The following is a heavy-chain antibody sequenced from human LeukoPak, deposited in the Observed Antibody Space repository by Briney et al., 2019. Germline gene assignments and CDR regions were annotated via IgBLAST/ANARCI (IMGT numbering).Heavy chain of an antibody. CDR1: GGSFSGYY. V-gene: IGHV4-34*01. Sequence: SETLSLTCAVYGGSFSGYYWNWIRQPPGKGLEWIGEISHSGSASYNPSLKSRVTISLDTSKNQFSLKLSSVTAADTAVYFCARGDYDYVWGSYRSSCGFDIWGRGTMVTVSS. CDR2: ISHSGSA. J-gene: IGHJ3*02. CDR3: ARGDYDYVWGSYRSSCGFDI. D-gene: IGHD3-16*02.